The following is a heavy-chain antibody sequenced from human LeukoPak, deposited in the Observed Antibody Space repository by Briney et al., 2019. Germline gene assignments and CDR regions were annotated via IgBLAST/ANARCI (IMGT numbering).Heavy chain of an antibody. V-gene: IGHV4-34*01. CDR2: INHSGST. J-gene: IGHJ4*02. D-gene: IGHD1-1*01. Sequence: PSETLSLTCAVYGGSFSGYYWSWIRQPPGKGLEWIGEINHSGSTNYNPSLKSRVTISVDTSKNQFSLKLSSVTAADTAVYYCARERAAKTRFDYWGQGTLVTVSS. CDR1: GGSFSGYY. CDR3: ARERAAKTRFDY.